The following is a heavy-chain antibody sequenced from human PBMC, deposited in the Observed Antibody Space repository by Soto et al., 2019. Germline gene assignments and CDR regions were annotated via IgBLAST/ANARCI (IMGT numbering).Heavy chain of an antibody. CDR2: IYPGDSDT. D-gene: IGHD3-3*01. CDR3: ARHPIWSGYPYYFDY. J-gene: IGHJ4*02. Sequence: GESLKISCKGSGYSFTSYWIGWVRQMHGKGLEWMGIIYPGDSDTRYSPSFQGQVTISADKSISTAYLQWSSLKASDTAMYYCARHPIWSGYPYYFDYWGQGTLVTVSS. V-gene: IGHV5-51*01. CDR1: GYSFTSYW.